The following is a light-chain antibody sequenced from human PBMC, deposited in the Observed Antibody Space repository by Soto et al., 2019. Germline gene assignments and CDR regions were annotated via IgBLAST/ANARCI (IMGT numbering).Light chain of an antibody. Sequence: DIQMTQYPSSLSASVGDRVTITCRASQSISSYLNWYQQKPGKAPKLLIYAASSLQSGVPSRFSGSGSGTDFTLTISSLQPEDFATYYCQQSYSTRWTVGQGTKVEIK. CDR3: QQSYSTRWT. J-gene: IGKJ1*01. CDR2: AAS. CDR1: QSISSY. V-gene: IGKV1-39*01.